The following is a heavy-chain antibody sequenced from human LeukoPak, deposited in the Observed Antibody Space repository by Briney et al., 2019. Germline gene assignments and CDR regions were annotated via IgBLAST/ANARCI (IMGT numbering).Heavy chain of an antibody. CDR1: GESLNGHY. D-gene: IGHD1-26*01. Sequence: SETLSLTCSVYGESLNGHYWSWIRQSPGKGLEWIGEGSDSGGTKFNPSLQSRASISADTSRNQFSLKLRSVTAADTAVYYCAKNGQSGFSFDPWGQGTPVTVSS. J-gene: IGHJ5*02. V-gene: IGHV4-34*01. CDR2: GSDSGGT. CDR3: AKNGQSGFSFDP.